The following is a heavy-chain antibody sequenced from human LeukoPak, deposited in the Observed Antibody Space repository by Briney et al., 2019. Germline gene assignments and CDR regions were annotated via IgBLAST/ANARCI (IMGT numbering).Heavy chain of an antibody. D-gene: IGHD3-10*01. CDR2: TSSSGSTI. V-gene: IGHV3-48*03. Sequence: GGSLRLSCVASGFPFGNYAMNWVRQAPGKGLEWISYTSSSGSTIYYADSVRGRFTMSRDNAKKSMYLQMNSQSAEDTAIYYCARGGSPYGMDVWGPGTTVTVSS. J-gene: IGHJ6*02. CDR1: GFPFGNYA. CDR3: ARGGSPYGMDV.